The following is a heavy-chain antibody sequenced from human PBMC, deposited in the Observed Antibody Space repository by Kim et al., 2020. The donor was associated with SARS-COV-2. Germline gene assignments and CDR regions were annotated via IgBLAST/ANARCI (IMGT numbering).Heavy chain of an antibody. CDR1: GGSISSGGYY. CDR3: ARERWNLPDY. D-gene: IGHD1-1*01. J-gene: IGHJ4*02. CDR2: IYYSGST. V-gene: IGHV4-31*03. Sequence: SETLSLTCIVSGGSISSGGYYWSWIRQHPGKGLEWIGYIYYSGSTYYNPSLKSRVTISVDTSKNQFSLKLSSVTAADTAVYYCARERWNLPDYWGQGTLVTVSS.